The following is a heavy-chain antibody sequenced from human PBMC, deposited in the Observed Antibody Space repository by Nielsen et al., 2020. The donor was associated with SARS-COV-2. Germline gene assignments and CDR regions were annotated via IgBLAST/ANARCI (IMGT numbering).Heavy chain of an antibody. Sequence: GESLKISCAASGFTFSSYAMHWVRQAPGKGLEWVAVISYDGSNKYYADSVKGRFTISRDNSKNTLYLQMNSLRAEDTAVYYCARDFFRYSPSPIYFDYWGQGTLVTVSS. D-gene: IGHD3-9*01. V-gene: IGHV3-30*04. CDR1: GFTFSSYA. CDR2: ISYDGSNK. J-gene: IGHJ4*02. CDR3: ARDFFRYSPSPIYFDY.